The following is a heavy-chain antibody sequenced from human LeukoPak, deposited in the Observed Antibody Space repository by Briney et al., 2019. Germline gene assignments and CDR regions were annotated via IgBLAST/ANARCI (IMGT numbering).Heavy chain of an antibody. D-gene: IGHD6-19*01. CDR3: ARRLTGSSGFYYLDY. Sequence: GGSLRLSCAASGFTFGSYWMHWVRQAPGKGLLWVSRVSPDGSSTHYADSVKGRFTISRDNAKNTLYLQMNSLRAEDTAVYYCARRLTGSSGFYYLDYWGQGTLVTVSS. V-gene: IGHV3-74*01. CDR1: GFTFGSYW. CDR2: VSPDGSST. J-gene: IGHJ4*02.